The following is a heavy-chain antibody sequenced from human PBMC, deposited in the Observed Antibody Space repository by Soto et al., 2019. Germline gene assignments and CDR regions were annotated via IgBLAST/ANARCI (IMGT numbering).Heavy chain of an antibody. CDR2: ISGSGGST. D-gene: IGHD6-19*01. V-gene: IGHV3-23*01. CDR1: GFTFSSYA. Sequence: GGSLRLSCAASGFTFSSYAMSWVRQAPGKGLEWGSAISGSGGSTYYADSVKGRFTISRDNSKNTLYLQMNRLRAEDTAVYYWAKGRRGWYFNWFGPWGQGTLVTVSS. CDR3: AKGRRGWYFNWFGP. J-gene: IGHJ5*02.